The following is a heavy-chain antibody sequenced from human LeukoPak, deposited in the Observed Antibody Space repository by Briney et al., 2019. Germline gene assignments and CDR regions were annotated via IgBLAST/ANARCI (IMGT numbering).Heavy chain of an antibody. D-gene: IGHD2-2*03. J-gene: IGHJ4*02. Sequence: GASVKVSCKASGYTFTGYYMHWVRQAPGQGLEWMGWINPNSGGTNYAQKFQGRVTMTRDTSISTAYMELSRLRSDDTAVYYCARELGIVVVPAALGGYWGQGTLVTVSS. CDR3: ARELGIVVVPAALGGY. CDR1: GYTFTGYY. CDR2: INPNSGGT. V-gene: IGHV1-2*02.